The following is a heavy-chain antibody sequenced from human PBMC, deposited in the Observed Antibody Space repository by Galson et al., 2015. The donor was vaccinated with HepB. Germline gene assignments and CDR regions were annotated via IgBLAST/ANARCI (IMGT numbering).Heavy chain of an antibody. J-gene: IGHJ4*02. D-gene: IGHD1-1*01. CDR1: GGSISSGGYF. CDR2: IYQSGST. CDR3: AREVGSSNWNVLDY. Sequence: TLSLTCAVSGGSISSGGYFWSWIRQPPGKGLEWIGYIYQSGSTYYNPSLKSRVTILGDRSKNQFSLKLSSVTAADTAVYYGAREVGSSNWNVLDYWGQGTLVTVSS. V-gene: IGHV4-30-2*01.